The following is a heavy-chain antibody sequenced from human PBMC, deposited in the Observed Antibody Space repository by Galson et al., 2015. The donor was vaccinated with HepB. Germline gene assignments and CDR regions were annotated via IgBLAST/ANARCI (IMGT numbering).Heavy chain of an antibody. Sequence: SVKVSCKASGYIFTGYNMHWVRQAPGQGLEWMGWINPNSGGTNYAQKFQDRVTMTRDTSISTAYMELSRLRSDDTAVYYCARDSDVGTGRTGGYWGQGTLVTVSS. CDR3: ARDSDVGTGRTGGY. V-gene: IGHV1-2*02. D-gene: IGHD1-1*01. CDR1: GYIFTGYN. J-gene: IGHJ4*02. CDR2: INPNSGGT.